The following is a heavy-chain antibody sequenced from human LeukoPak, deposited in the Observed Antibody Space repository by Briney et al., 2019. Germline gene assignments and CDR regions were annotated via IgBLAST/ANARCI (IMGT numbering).Heavy chain of an antibody. J-gene: IGHJ4*02. V-gene: IGHV1-2*06. CDR1: GYTFTGYY. D-gene: IGHD1-26*01. CDR3: AKMNSGSYSIFDY. CDR2: INPNSGGT. Sequence: ASVKASCKASGYTFTGYYMHWVRQAPGQGLEWMGRINPNSGGTNYAQKFQGRVTTTRDTSISTAYMELSRLRSDDTAVYYCAKMNSGSYSIFDYWGQGTLVTVSS.